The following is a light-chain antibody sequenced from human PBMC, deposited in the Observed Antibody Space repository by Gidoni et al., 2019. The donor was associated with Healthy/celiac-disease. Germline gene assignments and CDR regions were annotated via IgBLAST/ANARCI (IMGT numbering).Light chain of an antibody. Sequence: DIVITPSPASLAVSLGERATINCKSSQSVLYSSNNKNYLAWYQQKPGQPPKLLIYWASTRESGVPDRFSGSGSGTDFTLTISSQQAEDVAVYYCQQYYSTPLLTFGGGTKVEIK. CDR3: QQYYSTPLLT. J-gene: IGKJ4*01. CDR1: QSVLYSSNNKNY. CDR2: WAS. V-gene: IGKV4-1*01.